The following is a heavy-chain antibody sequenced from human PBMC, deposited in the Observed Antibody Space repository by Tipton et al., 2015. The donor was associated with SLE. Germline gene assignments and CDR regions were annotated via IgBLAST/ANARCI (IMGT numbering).Heavy chain of an antibody. J-gene: IGHJ4*02. CDR1: GGSFSGYY. Sequence: TLSLTCAVYGGSFSGYYWSWIRQPPGKGLEWIGEINHSGSTNYNPSLKSRVTISVDTSKNQFSLKLSPVTAADTAVYYCARVPTLYSSGWGGFDYWGQGTLVTVSS. CDR2: INHSGST. V-gene: IGHV4-34*01. CDR3: ARVPTLYSSGWGGFDY. D-gene: IGHD6-19*01.